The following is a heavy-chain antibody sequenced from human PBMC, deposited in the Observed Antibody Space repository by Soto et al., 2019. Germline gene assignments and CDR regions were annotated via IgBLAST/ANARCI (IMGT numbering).Heavy chain of an antibody. CDR1: GFTFSSYA. CDR3: ARDRVPKQWLVFYYYYGMDV. V-gene: IGHV3-30-3*01. Sequence: PGGSLRLSCAASGFTFSSYAMHWVRQAPGKGLEWVAVISYDGSNKYYADSVKGRFTISRDNSKNTLYLQMNSLRAEDTAVYYCARDRVPKQWLVFYYYYGMDVWGQGTTVTVSS. CDR2: ISYDGSNK. J-gene: IGHJ6*02. D-gene: IGHD6-19*01.